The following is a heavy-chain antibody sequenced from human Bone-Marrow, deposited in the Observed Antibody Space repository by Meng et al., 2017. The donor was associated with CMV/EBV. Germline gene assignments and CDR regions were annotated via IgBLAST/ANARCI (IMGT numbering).Heavy chain of an antibody. CDR3: AKATAGSSAYYYYAMDV. CDR1: GFTFSDYY. Sequence: GGSLRLSCAASGFTFSDYYMSWIRQAPGKGLEWVSYISSSGSTIYYADSVKGRFTISRDNAKNSLYLQMNSLRPEDTALYYCAKATAGSSAYYYYAMDVWGQGTTVTVSS. D-gene: IGHD1-26*01. V-gene: IGHV3-11*01. CDR2: ISSSGSTI. J-gene: IGHJ6*02.